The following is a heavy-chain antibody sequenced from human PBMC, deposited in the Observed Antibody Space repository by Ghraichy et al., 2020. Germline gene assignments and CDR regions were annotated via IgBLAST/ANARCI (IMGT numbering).Heavy chain of an antibody. CDR1: GFTFGSVD. Sequence: GGSLRLSCAFSGFTFGSVDMNWFRQAPGRGPEWVANINGPGVRTYYADAVKGRFTISRDNAKNKLSLQMNSLRVEDTAVYYCAKDPNWGYGYWGQGTLVTVSS. V-gene: IGHV3-23*01. CDR2: INGPGVRT. D-gene: IGHD7-27*01. J-gene: IGHJ4*02. CDR3: AKDPNWGYGY.